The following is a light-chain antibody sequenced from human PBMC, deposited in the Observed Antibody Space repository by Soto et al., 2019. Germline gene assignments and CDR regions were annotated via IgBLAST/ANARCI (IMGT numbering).Light chain of an antibody. V-gene: IGLV1-44*01. Sequence: QAVVTQPPSASGTPGQRVTISCSGSRSNIGSNTVTWYQQLPGTAPKLLIHSNDHRPSGVPDRFSGSKSGTSASLAISGLQSEEEADYYCATWDDSLHGVVFGGGTKLTVL. J-gene: IGLJ2*01. CDR1: RSNIGSNT. CDR2: SND. CDR3: ATWDDSLHGVV.